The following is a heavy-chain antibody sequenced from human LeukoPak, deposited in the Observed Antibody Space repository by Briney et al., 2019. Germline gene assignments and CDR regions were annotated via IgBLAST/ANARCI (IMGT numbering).Heavy chain of an antibody. Sequence: PPETLSLTCTVSGGSISSSSYYWGWIRQPPGKGLEWIGSIYYSGSTYYNPSLKSRVTISVDTSKNQFSLKLSSVTAADTAVYYCARRPWLRLDYWGQGTLVTVSS. CDR1: GGSISSSSYY. V-gene: IGHV4-39*01. D-gene: IGHD5-12*01. J-gene: IGHJ4*02. CDR2: IYYSGST. CDR3: ARRPWLRLDY.